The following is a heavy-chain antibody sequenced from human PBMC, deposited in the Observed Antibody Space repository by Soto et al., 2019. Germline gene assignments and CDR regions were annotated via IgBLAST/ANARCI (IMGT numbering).Heavy chain of an antibody. D-gene: IGHD3-10*01. CDR2: IGIGGDT. V-gene: IGHV3-13*01. CDR3: ARGPGSPRYYNGMDV. Sequence: VQLVESGGGLVPPGGSLRLPCSASGITPRKQHMYWGRPGKGKSLEWVSAIGIGGDTYYPGSVKGRFTISRQNAKNSLYLQMNNLRAGDTAVYYCARGPGSPRYYNGMDVWGQGTTVSVSS. CDR1: GITPRKQH. J-gene: IGHJ6*02.